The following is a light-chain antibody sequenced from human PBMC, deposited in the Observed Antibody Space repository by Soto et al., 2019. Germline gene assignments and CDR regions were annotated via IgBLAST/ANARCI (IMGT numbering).Light chain of an antibody. CDR3: SSYGGNNNYVI. J-gene: IGLJ2*01. CDR2: EVT. V-gene: IGLV2-8*01. CDR1: SSDIGAYNY. Sequence: QSALTQPPSASGSPGQSVTISCSGTSSDIGAYNYVSWYQQHPGKAPKLLISEVTKRPSGVPDRFSGSKSGNTASLTVSGLQGDDEADYYCSSYGGNNNYVIFSGGTKLTVL.